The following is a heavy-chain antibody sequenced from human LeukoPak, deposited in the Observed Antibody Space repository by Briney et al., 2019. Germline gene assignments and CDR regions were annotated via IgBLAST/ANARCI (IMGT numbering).Heavy chain of an antibody. CDR2: IYYSGST. D-gene: IGHD3-22*01. J-gene: IGHJ2*01. V-gene: IGHV4-39*07. CDR1: GGSISSSSYY. Sequence: SETLSLTCTVSGGSISSSSYYWGWIRQPPGKGLEWIGSIYYSGSTYYNPSLKSRVTMSIDTSRNQFSLKLSSVTAADTAVYYCARDPDDSSGIPFDLWGRGTLVTVSS. CDR3: ARDPDDSSGIPFDL.